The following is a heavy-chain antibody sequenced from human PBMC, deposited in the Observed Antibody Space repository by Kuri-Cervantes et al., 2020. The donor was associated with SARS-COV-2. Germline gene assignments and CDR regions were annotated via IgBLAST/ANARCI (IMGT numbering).Heavy chain of an antibody. Sequence: GSLRLSCAVYGGSFSGYYWSWIRQPPGKGLEWIGEINHSGSTNYNPSLKSRVTISVDTSKNQFSLKLSSVTAADTAVYYCARGRVGATPGRFVGFDYWGQGTLVTVSS. CDR2: INHSGST. CDR1: GGSFSGYY. J-gene: IGHJ4*02. V-gene: IGHV4-34*01. CDR3: ARGRVGATPGRFVGFDY. D-gene: IGHD1-26*01.